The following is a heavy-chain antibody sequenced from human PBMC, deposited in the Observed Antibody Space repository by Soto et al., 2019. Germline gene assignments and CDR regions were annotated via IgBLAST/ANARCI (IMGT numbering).Heavy chain of an antibody. J-gene: IGHJ4*02. CDR1: GYTFTNYY. D-gene: IGHD3-3*01. CDR3: ARDAAFWRGHDY. Sequence: QVHLVQSGAEVKKPGASVKVSCRASGYTFTNYYVHCVRQSPGQGLEWMRMINPGGGTTTYAQNLQGRLSMPRDTPTRTVYLELSGLSSADTAVHYCARDAAFWRGHDYWGQGTMVTAAS. CDR2: INPGGGTT. V-gene: IGHV1-46*04.